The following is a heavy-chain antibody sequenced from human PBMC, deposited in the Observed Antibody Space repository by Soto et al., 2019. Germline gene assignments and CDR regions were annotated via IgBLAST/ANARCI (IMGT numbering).Heavy chain of an antibody. V-gene: IGHV1-69*06. CDR2: IIPIFGSA. D-gene: IGHD6-6*01. J-gene: IGHJ6*02. CDR1: GGTFSSYA. CDR3: ARPEGYSSSSGYYYYGMDV. Sequence: QVQLVQSGAEVKKPGSSVKVSCKASGGTFSSYAFSWVRQAPGQGLEWMGGIIPIFGSANYAQKFQGRVTITADKSTSTAYMELSSLRSEDTAVYYCARPEGYSSSSGYYYYGMDVWGQGTTVTVSS.